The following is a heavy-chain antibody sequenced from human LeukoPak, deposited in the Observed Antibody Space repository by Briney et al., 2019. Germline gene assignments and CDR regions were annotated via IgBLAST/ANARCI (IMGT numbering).Heavy chain of an antibody. J-gene: IGHJ4*02. V-gene: IGHV3-30*03. CDR2: ISYDGSNK. D-gene: IGHD6-6*01. CDR3: ARDGIAARRSPFDY. Sequence: GRSLRLSCAASGFTFSSYGMHWVRQAPGKGLEWVAVISYDGSNKYYADSVKGRFTISRDNSKNTLYLQMNSLRAEDTAVYYCARDGIAARRSPFDYWGQGTLVTVSS. CDR1: GFTFSSYG.